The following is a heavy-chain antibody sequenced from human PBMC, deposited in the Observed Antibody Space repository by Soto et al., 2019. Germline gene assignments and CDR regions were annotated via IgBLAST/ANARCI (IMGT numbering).Heavy chain of an antibody. V-gene: IGHV3-30*19. CDR3: AGWGTRGELDV. Sequence: QVQLVESGGGVVQPGTSLRVSCAGSGFTFRSYVIHWVRQAPGKGLEWVALTSYDGSDKYYGDSVRGRFTISRDNSRNTVNLQMDSLILEDAALYYCAGWGTRGELDVWGQGTLVSVSS. J-gene: IGHJ1*01. CDR2: TSYDGSDK. D-gene: IGHD3-16*01. CDR1: GFTFRSYV.